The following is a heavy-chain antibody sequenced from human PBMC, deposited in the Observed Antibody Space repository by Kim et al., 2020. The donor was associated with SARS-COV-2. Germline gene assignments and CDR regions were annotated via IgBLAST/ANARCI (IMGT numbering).Heavy chain of an antibody. CDR3: ARIALWFGVNYYYGMDV. CDR2: INTNTGNP. Sequence: ASVKVSCKASGYTFTSYAMNWVRQAPGQGLEWMGWINTNTGNPTYAQGFTGRFVFSLDTSVSTAYLQISSLKAEDTAVYYCARIALWFGVNYYYGMDVWGQGTTVTVSS. J-gene: IGHJ6*02. CDR1: GYTFTSYA. D-gene: IGHD3-10*01. V-gene: IGHV7-4-1*02.